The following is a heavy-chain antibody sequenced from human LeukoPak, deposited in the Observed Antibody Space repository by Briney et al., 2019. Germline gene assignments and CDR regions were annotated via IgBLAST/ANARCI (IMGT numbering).Heavy chain of an antibody. CDR1: GFTFSSNA. V-gene: IGHV3-64*01. D-gene: IGHD5-18*01. Sequence: GGSLRLSCAASGFTFSSNAMHWVRQAPGKGLEYVSAISSNGGSTYYANSVKGRFTISRDNSKNTLYLQMGSLRAEDMAVYYCASSNPAMVTTNWGQGTLVTVSS. CDR2: ISSNGGST. CDR3: ASSNPAMVTTN. J-gene: IGHJ4*02.